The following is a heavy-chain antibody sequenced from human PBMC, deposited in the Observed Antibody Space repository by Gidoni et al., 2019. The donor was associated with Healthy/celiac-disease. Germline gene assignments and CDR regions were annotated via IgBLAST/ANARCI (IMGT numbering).Heavy chain of an antibody. CDR2: RSYDGSNK. D-gene: IGHD3-10*01. Sequence: QVQLVESGGGVVQPGRSLRLSCAASGFTFSSYAMHWVRQAPGKGLEWVAVRSYDGSNKYYADSVKGRFTISRDNSKNTLYLQMNSLRAEDTAVYYCARDLRSEVRGIYGMDVWGQGTTVTVSS. CDR3: ARDLRSEVRGIYGMDV. J-gene: IGHJ6*02. CDR1: GFTFSSYA. V-gene: IGHV3-30*04.